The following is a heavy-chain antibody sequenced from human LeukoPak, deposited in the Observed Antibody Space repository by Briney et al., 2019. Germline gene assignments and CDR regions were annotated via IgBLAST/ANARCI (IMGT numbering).Heavy chain of an antibody. D-gene: IGHD1-26*01. CDR3: ARSERWELPLGTHAFDI. V-gene: IGHV1-2*02. Sequence: ASVKVSCKASGYTFTGYYMHWVRQAPGQGLEWMGWIDPNSGDTNYAQKFQGRVTMTRDTSISTAYMELSRLTSDDTAVYYCARSERWELPLGTHAFDIWGQGTMVTVSS. CDR1: GYTFTGYY. CDR2: IDPNSGDT. J-gene: IGHJ3*02.